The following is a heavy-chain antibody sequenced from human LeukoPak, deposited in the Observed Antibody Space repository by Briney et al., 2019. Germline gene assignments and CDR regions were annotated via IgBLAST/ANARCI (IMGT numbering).Heavy chain of an antibody. CDR1: GGTFSSYA. J-gene: IGHJ4*02. Sequence: ASVKVSCKAPGGTFSSYAISWVRQAPGQGLEWMGGIIPIFGTANYAQKFQGRVTITTDESTSTAYMELSSLRSEDTAVYYCARSTYSSSSYYFDYWGQGSLVTVSS. CDR2: IIPIFGTA. V-gene: IGHV1-69*05. D-gene: IGHD6-13*01. CDR3: ARSTYSSSSYYFDY.